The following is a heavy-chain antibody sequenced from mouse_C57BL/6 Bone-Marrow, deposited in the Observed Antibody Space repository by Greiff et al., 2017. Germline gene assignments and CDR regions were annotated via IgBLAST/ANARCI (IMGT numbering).Heavy chain of an antibody. CDR3: TTGGNDTGWFAY. CDR1: GFNIKDDY. D-gene: IGHD2-3*01. J-gene: IGHJ3*01. Sequence: VQLQQSGAELVRPGASVKLSCTASGFNIKDDYMHWVKQRPEQGLEWIGWIDPENGDTEYASKFQGKATITADTSSNTAYLQLSSLTSEDTAVYYFTTGGNDTGWFAYWGQGTLVTVSA. V-gene: IGHV14-4*01. CDR2: IDPENGDT.